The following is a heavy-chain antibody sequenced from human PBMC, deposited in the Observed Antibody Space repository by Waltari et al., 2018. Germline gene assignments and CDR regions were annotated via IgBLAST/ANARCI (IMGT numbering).Heavy chain of an antibody. V-gene: IGHV1-2*07. CDR3: ARIAVAGLTDFDY. CDR1: GYTFTGYY. D-gene: IGHD6-19*01. Sequence: QVQLVQSGAEVKKPGASVKVSCKASGYTFTGYYMHWVRKSPGQGLEWMGWINPNSVGTNYAHKFQARFTMTRDTSISAAYMELSRLRSDDTAVYYCARIAVAGLTDFDYWVQVTLVTVSS. J-gene: IGHJ4*02. CDR2: INPNSVGT.